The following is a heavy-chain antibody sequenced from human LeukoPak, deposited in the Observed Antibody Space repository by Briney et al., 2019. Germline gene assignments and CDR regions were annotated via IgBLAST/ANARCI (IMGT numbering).Heavy chain of an antibody. Sequence: PSETLSLTCTVSGGSFSSGSYYWSWIRQPPGNRLEWIGYVYYSGSTNYNPSLKSRVTISVDTSNNQFSLKLSSVTAADTAVYYCARELVGAVFDYWGQGTLVTVSS. D-gene: IGHD1-26*01. V-gene: IGHV4-61*01. CDR3: ARELVGAVFDY. CDR2: VYYSGST. J-gene: IGHJ4*02. CDR1: GGSFSSGSYY.